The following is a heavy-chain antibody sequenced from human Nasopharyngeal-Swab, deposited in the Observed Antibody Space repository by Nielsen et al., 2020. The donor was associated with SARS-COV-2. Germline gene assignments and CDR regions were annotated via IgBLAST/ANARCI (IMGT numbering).Heavy chain of an antibody. D-gene: IGHD1-26*01. V-gene: IGHV2-70*11. CDR3: ARILRDSWSYAPYYYYYMDV. J-gene: IGHJ6*03. CDR2: IDWGDDK. Sequence: SGPTLVKPTQTLTLTCTFSGFSLSTSGMCVSWIRQPPGKALEWLARIDWGDDKYYSTSLKTRLTISKDTSKNQVVLTMTNMDPVDTATYYCARILRDSWSYAPYYYYYMDVWGKGTTVTVSS. CDR1: GFSLSTSGMC.